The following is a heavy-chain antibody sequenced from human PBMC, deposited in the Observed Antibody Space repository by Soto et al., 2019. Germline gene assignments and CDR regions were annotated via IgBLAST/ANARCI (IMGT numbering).Heavy chain of an antibody. Sequence: PGGSLRLSCAASGFTFDDYAMYWVRQAPGKGLEWVSGISWNSGTIGYADSVKGRFTISRDNAKNSLYLQMNSLRPEDTALYYCAKGLYSNYAYYYGMDVWGQGTTVTVS. CDR2: ISWNSGTI. J-gene: IGHJ6*02. CDR3: AKGLYSNYAYYYGMDV. V-gene: IGHV3-9*01. D-gene: IGHD3-16*01. CDR1: GFTFDDYA.